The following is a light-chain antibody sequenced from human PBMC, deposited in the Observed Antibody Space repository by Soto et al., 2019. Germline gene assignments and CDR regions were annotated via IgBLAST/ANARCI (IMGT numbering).Light chain of an antibody. J-gene: IGKJ1*01. CDR3: QQYNSYSEA. Sequence: DTQMLQSPSSLSTSVGARVTITCRASQSISSYLNWYQQKPGKAPKLLIYAASSLQSGVPSRFSGSGSGTEFTLTISSLQPDDFATYYCQQYNSYSEAFGQGTKVDIK. CDR2: AAS. CDR1: QSISSY. V-gene: IGKV1-16*01.